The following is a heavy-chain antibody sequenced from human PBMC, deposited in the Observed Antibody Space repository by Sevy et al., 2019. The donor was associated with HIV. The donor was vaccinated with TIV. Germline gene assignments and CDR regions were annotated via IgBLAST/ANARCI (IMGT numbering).Heavy chain of an antibody. CDR1: GGTFSSYA. CDR2: NIPIFGTA. D-gene: IGHD2-2*01. CDR3: AREDIVVVPAAISYYYYGMDV. V-gene: IGHV1-69*13. J-gene: IGHJ6*02. Sequence: ASVKVSCKASGGTFSSYAISWVRQAPGQGLEWMGGNIPIFGTANYAQKFQGRVTITADESTSTAYMELSSLRSEDTAVYYCAREDIVVVPAAISYYYYGMDVWGQGTTVTVSS.